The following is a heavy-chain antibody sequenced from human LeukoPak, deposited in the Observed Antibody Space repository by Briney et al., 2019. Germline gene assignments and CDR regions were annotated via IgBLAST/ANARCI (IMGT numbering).Heavy chain of an antibody. CDR2: IRSKAYGGTT. J-gene: IGHJ6*02. CDR3: TRTVEHGVIGGYYYYYYGMDV. CDR1: GFTFSDYY. Sequence: SLRLSCAASGFTFSDYYMSWIRQAPGKGLEWVGFIRSKAYGGTTEYAASVKGRFTISRDDSKSIAYLQMNSLKTEDTAVYYCTRTVEHGVIGGYYYYYYGMDVWGQGTTVTVSS. V-gene: IGHV3-49*03. D-gene: IGHD3-10*01.